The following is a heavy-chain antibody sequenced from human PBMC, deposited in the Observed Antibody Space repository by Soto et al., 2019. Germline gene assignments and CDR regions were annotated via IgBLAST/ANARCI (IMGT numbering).Heavy chain of an antibody. CDR2: ISYDGSKK. D-gene: IGHD2-21*02. CDR3: ARGRHLVMTGIDFCYRLDV. Sequence: QEHLVESGGGVVQPGKSLRLSCTASGFSLTSFTVHWVRQAPGKGLEWVTLISYDGSKKDYIDSVKGRFTISRDNLKNVVDMQIDNLRPEDTALYSCARGRHLVMTGIDFCYRLDVWGQGTKVTVSS. V-gene: IGHV3-30-3*01. J-gene: IGHJ6*02. CDR1: GFSLTSFT.